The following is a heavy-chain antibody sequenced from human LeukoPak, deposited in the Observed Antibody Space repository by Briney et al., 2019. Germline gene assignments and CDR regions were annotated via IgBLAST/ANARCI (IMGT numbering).Heavy chain of an antibody. CDR1: GLTFSDYY. J-gene: IGHJ5*02. CDR3: AKGLAVAGTGLDWFDP. D-gene: IGHD6-19*01. V-gene: IGHV3-11*06. CDR2: ISSSSSYT. Sequence: PGGSLRLSCAASGLTFSDYYMSWIRQAPGKGLEWVSYISSSSSYTNYADSVKGRFTISRDNSKNTLYLQMNSLRAEDTAVYYCAKGLAVAGTGLDWFDPWGQGTLVTVSS.